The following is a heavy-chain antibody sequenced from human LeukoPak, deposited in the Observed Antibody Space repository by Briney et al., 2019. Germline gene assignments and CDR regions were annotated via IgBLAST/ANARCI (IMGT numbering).Heavy chain of an antibody. CDR3: ARGYCSGGSCIAFDP. J-gene: IGHJ5*02. CDR1: GHSFTSYW. Sequence: GESLKISCKGSGHSFTSYWIGWVRQMPGKGLEWMGIIYPGDSDTRYSPSFQGQVTISADKSISTAYLQWSSLKASDTAMYYCARGYCSGGSCIAFDPWGQGTLVTVSS. D-gene: IGHD2-15*01. CDR2: IYPGDSDT. V-gene: IGHV5-51*01.